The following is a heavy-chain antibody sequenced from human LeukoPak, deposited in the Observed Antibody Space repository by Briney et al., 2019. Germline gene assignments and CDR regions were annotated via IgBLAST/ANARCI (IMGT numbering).Heavy chain of an antibody. CDR1: GFTFSSYA. CDR3: ATRPYYDSSGYYPGDAFDI. V-gene: IGHV3-23*01. D-gene: IGHD3-22*01. CDR2: ISGSGGST. Sequence: PGGSLRLSCAASGFTFSSYAMSWVRQAPGKGLEWVSPISGSGGSTYYADSVKGRFTISRDNSKNTLYLQMNSLRAEDTAVYYCATRPYYDSSGYYPGDAFDIWGQGTMVTVSS. J-gene: IGHJ3*02.